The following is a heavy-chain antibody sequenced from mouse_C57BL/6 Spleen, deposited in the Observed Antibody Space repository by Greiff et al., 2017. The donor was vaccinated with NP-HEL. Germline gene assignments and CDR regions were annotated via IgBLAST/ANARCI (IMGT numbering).Heavy chain of an antibody. CDR2: LSYDGSN. CDR3: AREDSSGYWFAG. CDR1: GYSITSGYY. D-gene: IGHD3-2*02. J-gene: IGHJ3*01. Sequence: EVQLQQSGPGLVKPSPSLSLTCSVTGYSITSGYYWNWIRQFPGHKLEWMGYLSYDGSNNFNPSLKNPISFTRDTSTNQFYLKLKTVTTEDTAKYYCAREDSSGYWFAGWGKGTLVTVSA. V-gene: IGHV3-6*01.